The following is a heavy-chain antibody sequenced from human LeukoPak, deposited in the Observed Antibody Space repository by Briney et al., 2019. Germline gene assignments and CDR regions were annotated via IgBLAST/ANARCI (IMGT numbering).Heavy chain of an antibody. J-gene: IGHJ4*02. CDR1: GFTFSSYA. V-gene: IGHV3-30-3*01. Sequence: GGSLRLSCAASGFTFSSYAMLWLRQAPGKGREWVAVTSYDGSNKYYAYSVKGRFTISRDNSKNTLYLQMNSLRAEDTAVYYCARDRSIAGDIVGATTSDYWGQGTLVTVSS. CDR3: ARDRSIAGDIVGATTSDY. D-gene: IGHD1-26*01. CDR2: TSYDGSNK.